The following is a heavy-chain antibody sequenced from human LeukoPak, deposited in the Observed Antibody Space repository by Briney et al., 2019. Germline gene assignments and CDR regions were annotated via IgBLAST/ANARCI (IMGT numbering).Heavy chain of an antibody. D-gene: IGHD4-17*01. J-gene: IGHJ3*02. CDR1: GFTFSSYS. V-gene: IGHV3-21*01. CDR3: ARDRVEADYGDYGALDI. CDR2: ISSSSSYI. Sequence: PGGSLRLSCAASGFTFSSYSMNWVRQAPGKGLEWVSSISSSSSYIYYADSVKGRFTISRDNTKNSLYLQMNSLRAEDTAVYYCARDRVEADYGDYGALDIWGQGTMVTVSS.